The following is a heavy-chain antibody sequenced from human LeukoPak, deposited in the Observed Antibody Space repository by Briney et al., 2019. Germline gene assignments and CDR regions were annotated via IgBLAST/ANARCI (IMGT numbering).Heavy chain of an antibody. CDR3: ARTSRRGSGSYYFDY. D-gene: IGHD3-10*01. Sequence: PSETLSLTCTVSGGSISSSSYYWGWIRQPPGKGLKWIGSIYYSGSTYYNPSLKSRVTISVDTSKNQFSLKLSSVTAAGTAVYYCARTSRRGSGSYYFDYWGQGTLVTVSS. CDR2: IYYSGST. J-gene: IGHJ4*02. V-gene: IGHV4-39*01. CDR1: GGSISSSSYY.